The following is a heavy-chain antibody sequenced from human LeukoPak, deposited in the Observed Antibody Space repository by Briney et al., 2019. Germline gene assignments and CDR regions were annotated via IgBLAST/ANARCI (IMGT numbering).Heavy chain of an antibody. CDR3: ARPRDYSESWATYFGP. D-gene: IGHD4/OR15-4a*01. Sequence: ASVKVSCKASGCAFTGHCLHWVRQAPGQGLEWMGWINPKSGDTKYAQKFQGRVTMTRDTSITTVYMELTGLKSGDTAMYFCARPRDYSESWATYFGPWGQGTLVTVSS. V-gene: IGHV1-2*02. CDR1: GCAFTGHC. CDR2: INPKSGDT. J-gene: IGHJ5*02.